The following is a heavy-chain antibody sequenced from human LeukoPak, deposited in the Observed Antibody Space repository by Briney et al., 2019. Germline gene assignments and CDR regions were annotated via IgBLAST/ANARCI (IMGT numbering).Heavy chain of an antibody. CDR1: GFTFSSYA. CDR3: AKSPARPYCSGGSCYSNH. J-gene: IGHJ1*01. V-gene: IGHV3-23*01. D-gene: IGHD2-15*01. CDR2: ISGSGGST. Sequence: GGSLRLSCAASGFTFSSYAMSWVRQAPGKGLEWVSAISGSGGSTYYADSVKGRFTISRDNSKNTLYLQMNSLRAEDTAVYYCAKSPARPYCSGGSCYSNHWGQGTLVTVSS.